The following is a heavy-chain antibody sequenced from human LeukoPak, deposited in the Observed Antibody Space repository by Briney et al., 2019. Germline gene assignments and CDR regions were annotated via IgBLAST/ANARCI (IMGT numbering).Heavy chain of an antibody. J-gene: IGHJ6*02. CDR3: ASSSTFPRKGMDV. CDR2: IFYSGST. CDR1: GGSISSNY. Sequence: SETLSLTCTVSGGSISSNYWSWIRQPPGKGLEWIGYIFYSGSTNYNPSLKSRVTISIDTSKNQFSLKVNSVTAADTAVFYCASSSTFPRKGMDVWGQGTTVTVSS. D-gene: IGHD6-13*01. V-gene: IGHV4-59*08.